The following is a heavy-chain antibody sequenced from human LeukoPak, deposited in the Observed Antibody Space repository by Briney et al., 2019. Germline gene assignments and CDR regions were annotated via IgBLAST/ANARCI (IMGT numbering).Heavy chain of an antibody. V-gene: IGHV3-7*01. Sequence: GGSLRLSCAASGFTFSSYWMSWVRQAPGKWLEWVANIKQDGSEKYYVDSVKGRFTISRDNAKNSLYLQMNSLRAEDTAVYYCASSSTSEDHDYWGQGTLVTVSS. D-gene: IGHD2-2*01. J-gene: IGHJ4*02. CDR3: ASSSTSEDHDY. CDR1: GFTFSSYW. CDR2: IKQDGSEK.